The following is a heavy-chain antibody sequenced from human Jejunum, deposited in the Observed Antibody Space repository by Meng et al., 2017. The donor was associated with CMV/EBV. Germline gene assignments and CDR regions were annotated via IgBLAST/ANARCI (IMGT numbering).Heavy chain of an antibody. J-gene: IGHJ4*02. Sequence: SCAASGFTFSNYWMSWVRQAPGKGLEWVANIRQDGSEKFYVDSVKGRFTISRDNAKNSLYLQMNSLRGEDTAVYYCGRNRVDHWGQGTRVTVSS. D-gene: IGHD3-10*01. V-gene: IGHV3-7*01. CDR1: GFTFSNYW. CDR3: GRNRVDH. CDR2: IRQDGSEK.